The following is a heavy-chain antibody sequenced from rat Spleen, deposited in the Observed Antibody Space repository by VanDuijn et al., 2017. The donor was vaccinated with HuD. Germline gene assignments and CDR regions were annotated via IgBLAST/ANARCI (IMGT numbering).Heavy chain of an antibody. D-gene: IGHD1-4*01. CDR1: GFTFSNFG. Sequence: EVQLVESGGGLVQPGRSLKLSCAASGFTFSNFGMHWIRQAPTKGLEWVASISVSGGSTYYRDSVKGRFTISRDNAKSSLYLQMDSLRSEDTATYYCATAGSRVSRFAYWGQGTLVTVSS. V-gene: IGHV5-19*01. CDR3: ATAGSRVSRFAY. CDR2: ISVSGGST. J-gene: IGHJ3*01.